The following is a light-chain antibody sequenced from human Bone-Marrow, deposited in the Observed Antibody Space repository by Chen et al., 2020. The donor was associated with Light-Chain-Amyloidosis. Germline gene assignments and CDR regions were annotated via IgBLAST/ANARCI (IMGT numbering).Light chain of an antibody. V-gene: IGLV3-21*02. Sequence: SYVLPQPSSVSVAPGPTATTARGGNNIGFTSVHWYQQTPGQAPLLVVYDDSDRPSGIPERLSGSNSGNTATLTISRVEAGDEADYYCQVWDGSSDRPVFGGGTKLTVL. CDR1: NIGFTS. CDR2: DDS. CDR3: QVWDGSSDRPV. J-gene: IGLJ3*02.